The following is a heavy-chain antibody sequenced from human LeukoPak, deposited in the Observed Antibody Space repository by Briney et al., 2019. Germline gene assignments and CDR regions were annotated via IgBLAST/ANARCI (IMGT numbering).Heavy chain of an antibody. CDR3: ASFNYFGYDLGTDY. D-gene: IGHD5-12*01. CDR1: GFTFSSYA. J-gene: IGHJ4*02. CDR2: ISGSGGST. Sequence: GGSLRLSCAASGFTFSSYATSWVRQAPGKGLEWVSAISGSGGSTYYADSVKGRFTISRDNSKNTLYLQMNSLRAEDTAVYYCASFNYFGYDLGTDYWGQGTLVTVSS. V-gene: IGHV3-23*01.